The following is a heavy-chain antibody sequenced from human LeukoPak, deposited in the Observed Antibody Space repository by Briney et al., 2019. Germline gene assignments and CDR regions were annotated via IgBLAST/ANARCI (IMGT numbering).Heavy chain of an antibody. CDR3: ARVASVHYYDSSGFGYYYYYMDV. J-gene: IGHJ6*03. V-gene: IGHV3-7*01. CDR2: IEQDGGEK. Sequence: GGSLRLSCAASGFTFSNYWMTWVRQAPGKGLEWVANIEQDGGEKYYVDSVKGRFTISRDNAKDSLNLQMNSLRAEDAAVYYCARVASVHYYDSSGFGYYYYYMDVWGKGTTVTVSS. CDR1: GFTFSNYW. D-gene: IGHD3-22*01.